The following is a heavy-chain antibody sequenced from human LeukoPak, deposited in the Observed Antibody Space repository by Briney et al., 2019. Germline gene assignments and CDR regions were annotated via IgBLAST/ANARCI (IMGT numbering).Heavy chain of an antibody. CDR2: INPNSGGT. CDR1: GYTFTGYY. J-gene: IGHJ4*02. Sequence: ASVKVSCKASGYTFTGYYMHWVRQAPGQGLEWMGRINPNSGGTNYAQKFQGRVTMTRDTSISTAYMELSRLRSDDTAVYYCARMDIVGVPADYWGQGTLVTVSS. D-gene: IGHD2-2*03. CDR3: ARMDIVGVPADY. V-gene: IGHV1-2*06.